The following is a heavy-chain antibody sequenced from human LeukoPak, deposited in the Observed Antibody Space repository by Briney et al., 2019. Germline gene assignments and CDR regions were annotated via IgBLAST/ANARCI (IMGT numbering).Heavy chain of an antibody. D-gene: IGHD2-2*01. V-gene: IGHV3-23*01. J-gene: IGHJ3*02. Sequence: GGSLRLSCAASGFTFSSYAMSWVRQAPGKGLEWVSAISGSGGSAYYADSVKGRFTISRDNSKNTLYLQMNSLRAEDTAVYCCAKLVVVPAAMSLDAFDIWGQGTMVTVSS. CDR2: ISGSGGSA. CDR1: GFTFSSYA. CDR3: AKLVVVPAAMSLDAFDI.